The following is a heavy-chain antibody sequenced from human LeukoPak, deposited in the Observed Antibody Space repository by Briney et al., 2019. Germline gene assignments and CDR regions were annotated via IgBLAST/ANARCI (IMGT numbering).Heavy chain of an antibody. Sequence: PSETLSLTCTVSGGSISSGDYYWSWIRQPPGKGLEWIGYIYYSGSTYYNPSLKGRVTISVDTSKNQFSLKLSSVTAADTAVYYCARETSSGWYGGYGIDYWGQGTLVTVSS. V-gene: IGHV4-30-4*08. CDR1: GGSISSGDYY. D-gene: IGHD6-19*01. CDR3: ARETSSGWYGGYGIDY. J-gene: IGHJ4*02. CDR2: IYYSGST.